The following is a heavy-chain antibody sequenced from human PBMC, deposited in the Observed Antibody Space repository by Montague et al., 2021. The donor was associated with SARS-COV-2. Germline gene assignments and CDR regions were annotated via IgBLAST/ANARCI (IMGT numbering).Heavy chain of an antibody. J-gene: IGHJ6*02. CDR3: ARDISPVIDYYSMDV. CDR2: ISSSSRYI. Sequence: SLRLSCAASGFTYNSYSMNWVRRAPGKGLEWVSSISSSSRYIYYANSVRGRFTISRDNAKNSLYLQMNSLRAEDTAVYYCARDISPVIDYYSMDVWGQGPTVTVSS. V-gene: IGHV3-21*01. CDR1: GFTYNSYS.